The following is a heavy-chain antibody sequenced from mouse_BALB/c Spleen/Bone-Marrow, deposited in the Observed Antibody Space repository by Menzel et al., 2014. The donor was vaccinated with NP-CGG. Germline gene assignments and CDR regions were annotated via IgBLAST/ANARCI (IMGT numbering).Heavy chain of an antibody. CDR1: GFNIKDTY. J-gene: IGHJ1*01. Sequence: EVQLQQSGAELVKPGASVKLSCTASGFNIKDTYMHWVKQRPEQGLEWIGRIYPANGNTKYDPKFQGKATITADQSSNTTDHQLSSLTTEDTAVYYLARSRKPRYWYFDDWGAGTPVTVSS. CDR2: IYPANGNT. CDR3: ARSRKPRYWYFDD. V-gene: IGHV14-3*02.